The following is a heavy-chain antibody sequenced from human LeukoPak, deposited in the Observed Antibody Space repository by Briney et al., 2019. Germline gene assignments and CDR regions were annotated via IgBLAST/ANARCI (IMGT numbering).Heavy chain of an antibody. CDR2: INPKNGGT. CDR3: ARDGYGGNSFDY. CDR1: GYTFPGHH. Sequence: ASVKVSCKASGYTFPGHHIHWVRQAPGQGLEWMGWINPKNGGTNYAQKFQGRVTMTRDTSINTAFMELSKLNSDDTAVYFCARDGYGGNSFDYWGREPWSPSPQ. D-gene: IGHD4-23*01. V-gene: IGHV1-2*02. J-gene: IGHJ4*02.